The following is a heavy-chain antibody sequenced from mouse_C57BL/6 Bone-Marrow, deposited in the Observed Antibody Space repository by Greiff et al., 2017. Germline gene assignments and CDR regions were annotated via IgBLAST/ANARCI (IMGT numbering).Heavy chain of an antibody. CDR3: AKEQLRLLYYFDY. D-gene: IGHD3-2*02. J-gene: IGHJ2*01. Sequence: QVQLQQPGAELVKPGASVKLSCKASGYTFTSYWMHWVKQRPGQGLEWIGMIHPNSGSTNYNEKFKSKATLTVDKSSSTAYMQLSSLTSEDSAVYDCAKEQLRLLYYFDYWGQGTTLTVSS. CDR1: GYTFTSYW. CDR2: IHPNSGST. V-gene: IGHV1-64*01.